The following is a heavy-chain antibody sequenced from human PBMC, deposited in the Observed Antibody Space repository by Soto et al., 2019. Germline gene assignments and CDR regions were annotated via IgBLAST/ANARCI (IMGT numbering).Heavy chain of an antibody. Sequence: GGSLRLSCSASGFTFSSYAMHWVRQAPGKGLEYVSAISSNGGSTYYADSVKGRFTISRDNSKNTLYLQMSSLRAEDTAVYYCVSTYYYDSSGYYFFGAFDIWGQGTMVTVSS. D-gene: IGHD3-22*01. J-gene: IGHJ3*02. CDR2: ISSNGGST. CDR1: GFTFSSYA. CDR3: VSTYYYDSSGYYFFGAFDI. V-gene: IGHV3-64D*08.